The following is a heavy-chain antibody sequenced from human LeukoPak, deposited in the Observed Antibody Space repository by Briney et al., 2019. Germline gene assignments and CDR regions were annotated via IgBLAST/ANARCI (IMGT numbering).Heavy chain of an antibody. CDR3: AACSGGSCYLDAFDI. J-gene: IGHJ3*02. D-gene: IGHD2-15*01. CDR1: GYTFTGYY. CDR2: ISAYNGNT. Sequence: ASVKASCKASGYTFTGYYMHWVRQAPGQGLEWMGWISAYNGNTNYAQKLQGRVTMTTDTSTSTAYMELRSLRSDDTAVYYCAACSGGSCYLDAFDIWGQGTMVTVSS. V-gene: IGHV1-18*04.